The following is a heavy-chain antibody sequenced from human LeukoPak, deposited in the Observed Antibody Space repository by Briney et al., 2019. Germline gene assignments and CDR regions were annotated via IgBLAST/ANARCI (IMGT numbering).Heavy chain of an antibody. V-gene: IGHV1-2*02. J-gene: IGHJ3*02. CDR1: AYTFTVYY. D-gene: IGHD7-27*01. CDR2: INPNSGGT. CDR3: ARDGDAGAFDI. Sequence: ASVTLSCTSSAYTFTVYYMHWVRQAPGQGLEWMGWINPNSGGTNYAQKFQGRVTMTSDTSISTASMELSRLRSDDTAVYYCARDGDAGAFDIWGQGTMVTVSS.